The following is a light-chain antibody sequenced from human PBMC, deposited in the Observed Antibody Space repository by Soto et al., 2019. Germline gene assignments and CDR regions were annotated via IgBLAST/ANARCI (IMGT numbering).Light chain of an antibody. Sequence: IVLTQSPGTLSFSPGERATLSCRASQSFNSIYLAWYQQKPGQAPRLLIYGASSRATGIPDRFSGSGSGTDFTLTISRLEPEDFAVYYCHQYDSWTFGQGTKVEIX. CDR3: HQYDSWT. J-gene: IGKJ1*01. V-gene: IGKV3-20*01. CDR1: QSFNSIY. CDR2: GAS.